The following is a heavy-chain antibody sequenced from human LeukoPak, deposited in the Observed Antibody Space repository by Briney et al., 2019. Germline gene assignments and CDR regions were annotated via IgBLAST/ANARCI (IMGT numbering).Heavy chain of an antibody. CDR3: ARDSYDSSGPDY. J-gene: IGHJ4*02. D-gene: IGHD3-22*01. CDR2: INPSGGST. V-gene: IGHV1-46*01. CDR1: GYTFTSYY. Sequence: ASVKVSCKASGYTFTSYYMHWVRQAPGQGLEWMGIINPSGGSTIYAQKLQGRVTMTSDTSTSTVYMELSSLRSEDTAVYYCARDSYDSSGPDYWGQGTLVTVSS.